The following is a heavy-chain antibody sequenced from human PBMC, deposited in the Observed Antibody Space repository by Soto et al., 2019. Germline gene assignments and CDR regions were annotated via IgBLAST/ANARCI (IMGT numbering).Heavy chain of an antibody. CDR2: ITGSGAGS. J-gene: IGHJ5*02. CDR3: AKAYSNSWPNDWFDP. CDR1: GFTFSSNA. Sequence: EVQLLESGGGWLQPGGSLRLSCAASGFTFSSNAMNWVRQAPGKGLEWVSGITGSGAGSYYSDSVNGRFTISRDNSKNTLYLQMNSLRAEDTAVYYCAKAYSNSWPNDWFDPWGQGTLVTVSS. V-gene: IGHV3-23*01. D-gene: IGHD6-13*01.